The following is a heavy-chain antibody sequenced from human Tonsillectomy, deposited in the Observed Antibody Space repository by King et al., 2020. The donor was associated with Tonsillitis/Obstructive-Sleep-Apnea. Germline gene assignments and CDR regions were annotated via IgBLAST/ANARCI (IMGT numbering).Heavy chain of an antibody. V-gene: IGHV3-48*02. Sequence: VQLVESGGGLVQPGGSLRLSCAASGFTFSSNSMNWVRQAPGKGLEWVSYISRDSSAIYYADSVKGRFTISRDNAKNSLYLQMNSLRDEDTAVYYCARYDYDTTGGAFDIWGQGTMVTVSS. J-gene: IGHJ3*02. CDR3: ARYDYDTTGGAFDI. CDR2: ISRDSSAI. CDR1: GFTFSSNS. D-gene: IGHD4-17*01.